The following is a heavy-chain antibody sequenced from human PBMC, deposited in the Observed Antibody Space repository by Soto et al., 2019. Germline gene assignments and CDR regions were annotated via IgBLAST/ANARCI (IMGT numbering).Heavy chain of an antibody. Sequence: PGGSLRLSCEASGFTFSTYSMNWVRQAPGKGLQWVSYISGGSKTKYYADSVKGRFTISRDNAKNSLYLQMNSLRAEDTAIYYCTRYRREATTDYWGQGALVTVSS. CDR2: ISGGSKTK. J-gene: IGHJ4*02. V-gene: IGHV3-48*01. CDR3: TRYRREATTDY. D-gene: IGHD3-16*02. CDR1: GFTFSTYS.